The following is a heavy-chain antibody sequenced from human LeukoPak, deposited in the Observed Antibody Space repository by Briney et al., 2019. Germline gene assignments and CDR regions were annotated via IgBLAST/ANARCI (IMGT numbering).Heavy chain of an antibody. CDR2: ISSSSSYI. J-gene: IGHJ4*02. CDR3: AKDSPISIVVVPAAWGYYFDY. V-gene: IGHV3-21*04. CDR1: GFTFSSYN. D-gene: IGHD2-2*01. Sequence: TGGSLRLSCAASGFTFSSYNMNWVRQAPGKGLEWVSSISSSSSYIYYSDSVKGRFTISRDNAKNSLYLQMNSLRAEDTALYYCAKDSPISIVVVPAAWGYYFDYWGQGTLVTVSS.